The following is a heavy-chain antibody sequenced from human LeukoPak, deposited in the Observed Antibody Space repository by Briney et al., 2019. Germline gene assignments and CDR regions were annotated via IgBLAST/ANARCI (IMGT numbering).Heavy chain of an antibody. Sequence: ASVKVSCKASGYTFTDYYIHWVRQAPGQGLEWMGWVYPSSGATEYSRRFQGRVTLTRATSISTAYMELSRLTSDDTAVYYCVSVTCSAPSSWGYWGQGTLVTVSS. J-gene: IGHJ4*02. D-gene: IGHD2-15*01. CDR3: VSVTCSAPSSWGY. CDR2: VYPSSGAT. CDR1: GYTFTDYY. V-gene: IGHV1-2*02.